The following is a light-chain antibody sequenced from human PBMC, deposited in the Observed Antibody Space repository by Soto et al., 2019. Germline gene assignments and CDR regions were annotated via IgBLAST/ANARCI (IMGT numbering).Light chain of an antibody. CDR1: QGIGTY. J-gene: IGKJ4*01. Sequence: DLQLTQSSSFLSASVGDRVTITCRASQGIGTYVAWYQQKPGTAPNLLIYAASTLQSGVPSRFSGSGSGTEFTLPISSLQPEDFATYYCQQVNSHPLTFGGGTKV. CDR2: AAS. V-gene: IGKV1-9*01. CDR3: QQVNSHPLT.